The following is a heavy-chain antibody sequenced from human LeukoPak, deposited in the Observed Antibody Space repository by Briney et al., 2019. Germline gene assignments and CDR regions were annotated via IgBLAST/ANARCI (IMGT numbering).Heavy chain of an antibody. D-gene: IGHD3-22*01. CDR3: ERVPYYYDSSGYCFDY. CDR2: IYYSGST. Sequence: PSETLSLTCTVSGGSISSSSYYWGWIRQPRGKGLEWIGSIYYSGSTYYNPSLKSRVTISVDTSKNQFSLKLSSVNAADTAVYYCERVPYYYDSSGYCFDYWGQGTLVTVSS. V-gene: IGHV4-39*07. CDR1: GGSISSSSYY. J-gene: IGHJ4*02.